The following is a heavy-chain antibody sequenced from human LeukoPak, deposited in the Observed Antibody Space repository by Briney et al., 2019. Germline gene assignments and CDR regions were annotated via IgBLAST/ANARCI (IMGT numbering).Heavy chain of an antibody. Sequence: GRSLRLSCAASGFNFSSFVMHWVRQAPGKGLEWVAVIWYDGSNKYYADSVKGRFTISRDNSKNTLFLQMNSLRAEDTAIYYCAKDRTTVKSWFDSWGQGTLVTVSS. CDR3: AKDRTTVKSWFDS. CDR2: IWYDGSNK. V-gene: IGHV3-33*06. CDR1: GFNFSSFV. J-gene: IGHJ5*01. D-gene: IGHD4-11*01.